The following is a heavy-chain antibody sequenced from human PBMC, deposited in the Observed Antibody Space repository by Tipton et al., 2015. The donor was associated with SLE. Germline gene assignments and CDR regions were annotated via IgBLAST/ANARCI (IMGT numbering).Heavy chain of an antibody. J-gene: IGHJ5*02. D-gene: IGHD2-8*02. CDR2: IYYSGST. CDR3: ARQSYPGLVVYAHNWFDP. CDR1: GGSISSYY. V-gene: IGHV4-59*08. Sequence: LRLSCTVSGGSISSYYWSWIRQPPGKGLEWIGYIYYSGSTNYNPSLKSRVTISVDTSKNQFSLKLSSVTAADTAVYYCARQSYPGLVVYAHNWFDPWGQGTLVTVSA.